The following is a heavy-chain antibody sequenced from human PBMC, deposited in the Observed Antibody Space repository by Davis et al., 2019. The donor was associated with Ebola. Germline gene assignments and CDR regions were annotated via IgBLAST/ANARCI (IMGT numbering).Heavy chain of an antibody. CDR1: GYTFTRYG. CDR3: VRSGATVTHSFDF. J-gene: IGHJ4*02. D-gene: IGHD4-17*01. Sequence: ASVKVSCKASGYTFTRYGISWVRQAPGQGLEWMGWISADNGITRYAQNVQGRVIMTTDTPTSTVYMDLRSLRSDDTAVYYCVRSGATVTHSFDFWGQGTLVTVSS. V-gene: IGHV1-18*01. CDR2: ISADNGIT.